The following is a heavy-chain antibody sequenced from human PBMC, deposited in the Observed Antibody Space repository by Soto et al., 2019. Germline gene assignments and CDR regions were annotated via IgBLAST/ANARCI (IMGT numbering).Heavy chain of an antibody. D-gene: IGHD6-19*01. CDR2: VNTNRGNK. V-gene: IGHV1-8*01. CDR1: GYTFTSYD. CDR3: ARPLNRSRWYAAFDI. J-gene: IGHJ3*02. Sequence: QVQLVQSGAELKKPGASVKVSFKSSGYTFTSYDINWVRQATGKGLERMGWVNTNRGNKGYALKYLGRVPITRTASISKAYLSLSSLSSEDTALYYCARPLNRSRWYAAFDIWCKGTMVTVSS.